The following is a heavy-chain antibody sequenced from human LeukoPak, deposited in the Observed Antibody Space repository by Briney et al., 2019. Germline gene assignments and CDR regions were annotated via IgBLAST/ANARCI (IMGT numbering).Heavy chain of an antibody. CDR1: GGSITSYY. CDR2: IYYSGSP. J-gene: IGHJ3*02. V-gene: IGHV4-59*08. Sequence: PSETLSLTCTVSGGSITSYYWSWIRQPPGKGLEWLGYIYYSGSPNYNPSLKSRVTISVDTSKNQFSLKLSSVTAADTAVYYCARSDYYGSGQGAFDIWGQGTMVTVSS. D-gene: IGHD3-10*01. CDR3: ARSDYYGSGQGAFDI.